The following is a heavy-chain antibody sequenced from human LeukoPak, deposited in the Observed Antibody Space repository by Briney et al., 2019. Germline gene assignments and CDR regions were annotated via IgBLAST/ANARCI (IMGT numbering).Heavy chain of an antibody. D-gene: IGHD3-9*01. CDR2: IYYSGST. CDR3: ARDQTYYDILTGYYYYYGMDV. J-gene: IGHJ6*02. CDR1: GGSISSYC. Sequence: SETLSLTCTVSGGSISSYCWSWIRQPPGKGLEWIGYIYYSGSTNYNPSLKSRVTISVDTSKNQFSLKLSSVTAADTAVYYCARDQTYYDILTGYYYYYGMDVWGQGTTVTVSS. V-gene: IGHV4-59*01.